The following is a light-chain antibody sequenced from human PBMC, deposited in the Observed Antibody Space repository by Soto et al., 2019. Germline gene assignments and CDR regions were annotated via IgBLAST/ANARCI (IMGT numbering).Light chain of an antibody. Sequence: VVMTQSPLSMAVTLGEPASVSCRSSQGLVDNDGYSYLSWFHQRPGQSPRRLIYRISNRDSGVPERIGGGGSGTVFTLKIRGVEDEDVGFYSCMKGTHGPYIFGRGTHLEI. CDR3: MKGTHGPYI. CDR1: QGLVDNDGYSY. V-gene: IGKV2-30*01. CDR2: RIS. J-gene: IGKJ2*01.